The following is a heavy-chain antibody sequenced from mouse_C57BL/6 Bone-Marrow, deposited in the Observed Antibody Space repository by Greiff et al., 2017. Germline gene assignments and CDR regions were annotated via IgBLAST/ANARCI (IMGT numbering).Heavy chain of an antibody. D-gene: IGHD2-4*01. J-gene: IGHJ3*01. CDR1: GFTFSSYG. CDR2: ISSGGSYT. V-gene: IGHV5-6*01. CDR3: ARHCCDYGFAD. Sequence: EVQLQESGGDLVKPGGSLKLSCAASGFTFSSYGMSWVRQTPDKRLEWVATISSGGSYTYYPDSVKGRVTISRDNAKKTLYLQMSSLKAEDTDMYYCARHCCDYGFADWCQGTLVTVSA.